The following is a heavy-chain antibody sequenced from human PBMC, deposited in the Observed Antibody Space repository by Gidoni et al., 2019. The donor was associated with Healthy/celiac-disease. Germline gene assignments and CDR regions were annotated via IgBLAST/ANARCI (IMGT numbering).Heavy chain of an antibody. CDR2: ISYDGSNK. J-gene: IGHJ4*02. V-gene: IGHV3-30*03. D-gene: IGHD2-15*01. Sequence: QVQLVESGGGVVQPGRSLRLSCAASGFTFSSYGMHWVRQAPGKGLEWVAVISYDGSNKYYADSVKGRLTISRDNFKNTLYLQMNSLRAEDTAVYYCARDGYCSGGSCYSDFDYWGQGTLVTVSS. CDR3: ARDGYCSGGSCYSDFDY. CDR1: GFTFSSYG.